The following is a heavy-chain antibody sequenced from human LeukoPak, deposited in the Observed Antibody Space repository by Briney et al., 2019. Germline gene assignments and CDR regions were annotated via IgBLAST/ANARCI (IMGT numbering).Heavy chain of an antibody. D-gene: IGHD3-10*01. CDR1: GGSISSYY. J-gene: IGHJ3*02. CDR2: IYYSGST. Sequence: PSETLSLTCTVSGGSISSYYWSWIRQPPGKGLEWIGYIYYSGSTNYNPSLKSRVTISVDTSKNQFSLKLSSVTAADTAVYYCARNHYYGSGSYQDAFDIWGQGTMVTVSS. V-gene: IGHV4-59*01. CDR3: ARNHYYGSGSYQDAFDI.